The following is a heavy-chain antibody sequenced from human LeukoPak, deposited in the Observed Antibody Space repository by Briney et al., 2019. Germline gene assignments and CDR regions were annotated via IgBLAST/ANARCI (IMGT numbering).Heavy chain of an antibody. J-gene: IGHJ4*02. CDR1: GFTFSRYW. V-gene: IGHV3-7*01. Sequence: GGSLRLSCAASGFTFSRYWMTWVRQSPGQGLEWVANINQDGSEKYYGDSVTGRFTISRDNAENSLFLQMNSLRADDTGVYYCARAREAPANVFPDHWGQGVVVTVSS. CDR2: INQDGSEK. D-gene: IGHD2-15*01. CDR3: ARAREAPANVFPDH.